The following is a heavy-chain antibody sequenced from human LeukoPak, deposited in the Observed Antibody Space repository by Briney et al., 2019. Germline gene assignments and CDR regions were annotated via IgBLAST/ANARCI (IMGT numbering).Heavy chain of an antibody. Sequence: SETLSLTCTVSGYSISSGYCWGWIRQSPGKGLEWIGSFHLSGNTFYNPSLKSRVTISEDASKNQFSLNLSSVTAADTAVYYCARGPRSDVGISPYYMDVWGKGTTVTVSS. CDR3: ARGPRSDVGISPYYMDV. D-gene: IGHD2-21*01. CDR1: GYSISSGYC. J-gene: IGHJ6*03. CDR2: FHLSGNT. V-gene: IGHV4-38-2*02.